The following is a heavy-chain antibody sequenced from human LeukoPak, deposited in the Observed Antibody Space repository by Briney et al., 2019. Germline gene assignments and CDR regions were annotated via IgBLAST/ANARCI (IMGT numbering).Heavy chain of an antibody. CDR3: GRDRGYFDR. CDR1: GYSLTSYG. Sequence: ASVKVSCKASGYSLTSYGIGWVRQAPGQGLEWMGWISTYNGNTNYAQKFQGRVTMTTATSASTAYMELRSLRSDDTAVYYCGRDRGYFDRWGRGTLVTVSS. V-gene: IGHV1-18*01. CDR2: ISTYNGNT. J-gene: IGHJ2*01.